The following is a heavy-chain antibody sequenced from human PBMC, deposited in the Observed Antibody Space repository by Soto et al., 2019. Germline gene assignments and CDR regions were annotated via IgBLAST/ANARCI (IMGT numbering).Heavy chain of an antibody. CDR1: GFTFSSYG. CDR3: AKDYAGLRWWDFDY. CDR2: ISYDGSNK. J-gene: IGHJ4*02. D-gene: IGHD4-17*01. Sequence: QVQLVESGGGVVQPGRSLRLSCAASGFTFSSYGMHWVRQAPGKGLEWVAVISYDGSNKYYADSVKGRFTISRDNSKNPLYLQMNSLRAEDTAVYYCAKDYAGLRWWDFDYWGQGTLVTVSS. V-gene: IGHV3-30*18.